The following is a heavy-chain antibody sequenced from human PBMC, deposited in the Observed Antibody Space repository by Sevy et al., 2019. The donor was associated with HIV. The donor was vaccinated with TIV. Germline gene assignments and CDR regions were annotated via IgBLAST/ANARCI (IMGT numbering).Heavy chain of an antibody. J-gene: IGHJ4*02. D-gene: IGHD6-19*01. V-gene: IGHV1-69*13. Sequence: ASVKVSCKASGGIFRSYGISWVRQAPGQGLEWMGGIIPILGSVNYAQKFQGRVTITADESTQTAYMELSSLRSEDKAVYYCARGGGNGWYYFDYWGQETLVTVSS. CDR2: IIPILGSV. CDR1: GGIFRSYG. CDR3: ARGGGNGWYYFDY.